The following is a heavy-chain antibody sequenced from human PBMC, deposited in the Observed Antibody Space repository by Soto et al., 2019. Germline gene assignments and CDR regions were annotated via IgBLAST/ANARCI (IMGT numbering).Heavy chain of an antibody. D-gene: IGHD2-21*01. V-gene: IGHV4-59*08. J-gene: IGHJ6*04. CDR1: GCSISSYY. Sequence: SETLSLTCTVSGCSISSYYWSWIRQPPGKGLEWIGYIYYSGSTNYNPSLKSRVTISVDTSKNQFSLKLSSVTAADTAVYYCASVDFAQGDVWGKGTTVTVSS. CDR2: IYYSGST. CDR3: ASVDFAQGDV.